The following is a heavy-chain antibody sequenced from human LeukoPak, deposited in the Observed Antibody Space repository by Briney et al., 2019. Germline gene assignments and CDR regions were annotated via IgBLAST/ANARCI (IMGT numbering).Heavy chain of an antibody. CDR2: IWFDGSYK. D-gene: IGHD6-19*01. CDR1: GFTFSSYG. V-gene: IGHV3-33*06. Sequence: PGRSLRLSCAASGFTFSSYGMHWVRQAPGSGLEWVAVIWFDGSYKYYADSVKGRFTISRDNSKNTLYLQMNSLRAEDTAVYYCAKGNGWSTYYFDYWGQGTLVTVSS. J-gene: IGHJ4*02. CDR3: AKGNGWSTYYFDY.